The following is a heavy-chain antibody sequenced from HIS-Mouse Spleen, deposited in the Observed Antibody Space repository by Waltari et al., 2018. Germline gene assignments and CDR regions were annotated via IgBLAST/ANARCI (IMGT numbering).Heavy chain of an antibody. D-gene: IGHD1-26*01. Sequence: EVQLLESGGGLVQPGGSLRLSCAASGFTFSSYAMSWVRQAPGKGLEWVSAISGSGGSTYYADSVKGRFTISRDNSKNTLYLQMNSLRAEDTAVYYCAKDRSIVGATEANYFDYWGQGTLVTVSS. V-gene: IGHV3-23*01. J-gene: IGHJ4*02. CDR1: GFTFSSYA. CDR2: ISGSGGST. CDR3: AKDRSIVGATEANYFDY.